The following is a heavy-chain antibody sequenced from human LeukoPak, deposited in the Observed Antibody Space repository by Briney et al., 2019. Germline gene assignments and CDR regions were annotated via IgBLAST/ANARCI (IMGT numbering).Heavy chain of an antibody. Sequence: PGGSLRLSCAASGFTFSSDAMSWVRQAPGKGLEWVSAISRSGGSTYYADSVKGRFTISRDNSKNTLYLQMSSLRAEDTAVYYCAKDSGYCSTTTCRLDYWGQGTLVTVSS. CDR2: ISRSGGST. V-gene: IGHV3-23*01. CDR1: GFTFSSDA. D-gene: IGHD2-2*01. J-gene: IGHJ4*02. CDR3: AKDSGYCSTTTCRLDY.